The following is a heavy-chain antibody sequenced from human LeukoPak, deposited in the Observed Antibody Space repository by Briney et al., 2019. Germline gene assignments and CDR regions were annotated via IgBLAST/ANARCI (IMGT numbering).Heavy chain of an antibody. CDR1: GFSFSSSA. D-gene: IGHD6-19*01. V-gene: IGHV3-64D*06. CDR2: ISDNGGST. Sequence: GGSLRLSCSASGFSFSSSAIHWVRQAPGKGLQYVSSISDNGGSTYYADSGKGRFIISRDNSKNTVYLQMSSLRAEDTAVYYCVKDRLSNLAVAGSFDYWGQGTQVTVSS. CDR3: VKDRLSNLAVAGSFDY. J-gene: IGHJ4*02.